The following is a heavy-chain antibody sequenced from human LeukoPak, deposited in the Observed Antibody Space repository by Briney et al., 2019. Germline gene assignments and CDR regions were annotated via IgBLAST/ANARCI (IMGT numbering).Heavy chain of an antibody. CDR2: INDRGGYI. CDR3: ARSRPGTEAGQPNFDY. Sequence: GGSARLSCEASGFTFSMYSMAWVRQAPGKGLEWVSVINDRGGYIQDADSVKGRFTISRDNAKSSLYLQMNSLRAEDTAVFYCARSRPGTEAGQPNFDYWGQGTLVTVSS. CDR1: GFTFSMYS. J-gene: IGHJ4*02. V-gene: IGHV3-21*01. D-gene: IGHD6-13*01.